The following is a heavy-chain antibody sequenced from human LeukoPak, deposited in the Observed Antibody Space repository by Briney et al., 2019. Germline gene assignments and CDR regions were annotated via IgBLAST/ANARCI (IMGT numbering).Heavy chain of an antibody. J-gene: IGHJ3*02. V-gene: IGHV3-66*01. CDR3: AKGYSGYDYAFDM. D-gene: IGHD5-12*01. CDR1: GFTVSSNY. CDR2: IYRGGST. Sequence: GGSLRLSCAASGFTVSSNYMSWVRQAPGKGLEWVSVIYRGGSTYYVGSVKGRFTISRDNSKNTLYLQMNSLRAEDTAVYYCAKGYSGYDYAFDMWGQGTMVTVSS.